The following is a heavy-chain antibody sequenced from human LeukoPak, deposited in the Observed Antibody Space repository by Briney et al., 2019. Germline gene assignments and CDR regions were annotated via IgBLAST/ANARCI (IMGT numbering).Heavy chain of an antibody. CDR3: TRLARSITMVRGVILIYYYYYGMDV. J-gene: IGHJ6*04. V-gene: IGHV3-73*01. D-gene: IGHD3-10*01. Sequence: GGSLTLSCAASGFTFSGSAMHWVRQACGKGLEWVGRIRSKANSYATAYAASVKGRFTISRDDSKNTAYLQMNSLKTEDTAVYYCTRLARSITMVRGVILIYYYYYGMDVWGKGTTVTVSS. CDR2: IRSKANSYAT. CDR1: GFTFSGSA.